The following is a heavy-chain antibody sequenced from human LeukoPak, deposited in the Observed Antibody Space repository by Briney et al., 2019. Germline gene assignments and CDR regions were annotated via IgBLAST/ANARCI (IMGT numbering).Heavy chain of an antibody. Sequence: GASVKVSCKASGGTFSSYAISWVRQAPGQGLGWMGRIIPILGIANYAQKFQGRVTITADKSTSTAYMELSSLRSEDTAVYYCARVAFFSSGSFSSYFDYWGQGTLVTVSS. CDR2: IIPILGIA. V-gene: IGHV1-69*04. CDR1: GGTFSSYA. J-gene: IGHJ4*02. CDR3: ARVAFFSSGSFSSYFDY. D-gene: IGHD1-26*01.